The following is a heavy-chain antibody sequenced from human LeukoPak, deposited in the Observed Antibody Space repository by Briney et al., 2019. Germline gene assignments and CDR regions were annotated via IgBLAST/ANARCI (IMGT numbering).Heavy chain of an antibody. CDR1: GGSFSGYY. D-gene: IGHD3-22*01. Sequence: SETLSLTCAVYGGSFSGYYWSWIRQPPGKGLEWIGEINHSGSTNYNPSLKSRVTISVDTSKNQFSLKLSSVTAADTAMYYCARVRRYYDLSSRPYAFDIWGQGTMVTVSS. J-gene: IGHJ3*02. CDR2: INHSGST. CDR3: ARVRRYYDLSSRPYAFDI. V-gene: IGHV4-34*01.